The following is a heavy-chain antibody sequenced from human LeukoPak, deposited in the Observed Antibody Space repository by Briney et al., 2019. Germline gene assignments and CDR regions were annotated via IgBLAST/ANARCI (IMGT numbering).Heavy chain of an antibody. D-gene: IGHD3-10*01. CDR3: ARVVGSGSYYYYYYMDV. CDR1: GYTFTNYW. Sequence: GESLKISCKGSGYTFTNYWIAWVRQMPGKGLEWMGMIYPGDSDTRYSPSFQGHVTISADKSITTAYLQWSSLKSSDTAMYYCARVVGSGSYYYYYYMDVWGKGTTVTVSS. CDR2: IYPGDSDT. J-gene: IGHJ6*03. V-gene: IGHV5-51*01.